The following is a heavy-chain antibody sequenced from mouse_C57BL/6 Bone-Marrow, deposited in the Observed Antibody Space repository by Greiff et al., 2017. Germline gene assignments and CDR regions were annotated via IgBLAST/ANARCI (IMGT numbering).Heavy chain of an antibody. Sequence: QVQLQQSGPELVKPGASVKISCKASGYSFTSYYIHWVKQRPGQGLEWIGWIYPGSGNTKYNEKFKGKATLTADTSSSTAYMQLSSLTSEDSAVYYCARVVARYFDVWGTGTTVTVSS. CDR3: ARVVARYFDV. CDR1: GYSFTSYY. V-gene: IGHV1-66*01. J-gene: IGHJ1*03. CDR2: IYPGSGNT. D-gene: IGHD1-1*01.